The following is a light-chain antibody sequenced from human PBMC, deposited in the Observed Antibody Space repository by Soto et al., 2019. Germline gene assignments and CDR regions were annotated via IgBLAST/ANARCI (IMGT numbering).Light chain of an antibody. V-gene: IGLV1-40*01. CDR1: SSNIGAHYD. Sequence: QSVLTQPPSLSWAPGQMVTISCTGSSSNIGAHYDVHWYQQLPGTAPKLLIYGNSNRPSGVPDRFSGSKSGTSASLAITGLQAEDEADYYCQSYDNSLSVYVFGTGTKVTVL. CDR2: GNS. J-gene: IGLJ1*01. CDR3: QSYDNSLSVYV.